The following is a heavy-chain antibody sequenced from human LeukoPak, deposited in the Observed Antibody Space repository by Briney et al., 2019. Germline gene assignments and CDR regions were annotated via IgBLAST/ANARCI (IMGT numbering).Heavy chain of an antibody. CDR2: IIPIFGTA. CDR3: ASPYSSGWYDIGY. J-gene: IGHJ4*02. D-gene: IGHD6-19*01. CDR1: GGTFSSYA. Sequence: ASVKVSCKASGGTFSSYAISWVRQAPGQGLEWMGGIIPIFGTANYAQKFQGRVTITADESTSTAYMELSSLRSEDTAAYYCASPYSSGWYDIGYWGQGTLVTVSS. V-gene: IGHV1-69*01.